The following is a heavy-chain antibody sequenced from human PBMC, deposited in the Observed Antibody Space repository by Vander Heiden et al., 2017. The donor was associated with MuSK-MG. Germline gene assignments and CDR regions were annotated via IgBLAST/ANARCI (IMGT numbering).Heavy chain of an antibody. V-gene: IGHV3-11*06. J-gene: IGHJ4*02. D-gene: IGHD1-20*01. CDR2: ISSSSSYT. Sequence: QVQLVESGGGLVKPGGSLRLSCAASGFTFSDYYMSWIRQAPGKGLEWVSYISSSSSYTNYADSVKGRFTISRDNAKNSLYLQMNSLRAEDTAVYYCAREARITGPPFDYWGQGTLVTVSS. CDR1: GFTFSDYY. CDR3: AREARITGPPFDY.